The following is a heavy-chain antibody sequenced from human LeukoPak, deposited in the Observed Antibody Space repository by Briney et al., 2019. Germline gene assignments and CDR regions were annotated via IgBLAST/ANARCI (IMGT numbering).Heavy chain of an antibody. CDR2: INTSGGSR. J-gene: IGHJ4*02. V-gene: IGHV1-46*03. D-gene: IGHD3-10*01. CDR1: GYTFTRYY. Sequence: AAVKVSCKASGYTFTRYYMNWVRQAPGRGLEWMGVINTSGGSRSYAQKFQGRVTMTRDTYTSTVYMELSSLRSEDTAVYYCARNDASGLDYWGQGTPVTVSS. CDR3: ARNDASGLDY.